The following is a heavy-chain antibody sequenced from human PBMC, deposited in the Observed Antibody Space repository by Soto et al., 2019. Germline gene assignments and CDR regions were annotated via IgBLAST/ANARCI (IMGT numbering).Heavy chain of an antibody. J-gene: IGHJ6*02. Sequence: SVKVSCKASGGTFSCYAISWVRQAPGQGLEWMGGIIPIFGTANYAQKFQGRVTITADESTSTAYMELSSLRSEDTAVYYCARDNFVYYDSSGYSESYGMDVWGQGTTVTVSS. CDR1: GGTFSCYA. CDR2: IIPIFGTA. CDR3: ARDNFVYYDSSGYSESYGMDV. V-gene: IGHV1-69*13. D-gene: IGHD3-22*01.